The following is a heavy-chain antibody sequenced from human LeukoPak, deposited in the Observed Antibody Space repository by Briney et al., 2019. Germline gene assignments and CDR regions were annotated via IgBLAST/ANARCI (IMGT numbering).Heavy chain of an antibody. D-gene: IGHD6-13*01. CDR1: GLTFSSYA. Sequence: PGGSLRLSCAASGLTFSSYAMSWVRQAPGKGLEWVSAISGSGGSTYYADSVKGRFTVSRDNSKNTLYLQMNSLRAEDTAVYYCAKSRRYSSSWYRGDYYYGMDVWGQGTTVTVSS. J-gene: IGHJ6*02. V-gene: IGHV3-23*01. CDR2: ISGSGGST. CDR3: AKSRRYSSSWYRGDYYYGMDV.